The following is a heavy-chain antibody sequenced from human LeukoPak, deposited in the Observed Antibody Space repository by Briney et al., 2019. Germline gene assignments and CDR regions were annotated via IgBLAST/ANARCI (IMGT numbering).Heavy chain of an antibody. CDR1: GGTLSSYA. Sequence: GASVKVSRKASGGTLSSYAISWVRQAPGQGLEWMGGIIPIFGTANYAQKFQGRVTITADESTSTAYMELSSLRSEDTAVYYCARDGAHDYGGNSWPEYFQHWGQGTLVTVSS. D-gene: IGHD4-23*01. J-gene: IGHJ1*01. CDR3: ARDGAHDYGGNSWPEYFQH. V-gene: IGHV1-69*01. CDR2: IIPIFGTA.